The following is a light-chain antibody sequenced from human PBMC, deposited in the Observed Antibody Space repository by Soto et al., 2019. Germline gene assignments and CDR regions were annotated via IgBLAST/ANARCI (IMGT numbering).Light chain of an antibody. J-gene: IGKJ4*01. V-gene: IGKV1-5*03. CDR3: QQYNSYPLT. CDR1: QSISSW. Sequence: DIQMTQSPSTLSASVGDRGTITCRASQSISSWLAWYQQRQGKAPNILIYKASSLESGVPSRFRGIGSGTEFTLTISRLQPDDFETYYCQQYNSYPLTFGGGTKVDIK. CDR2: KAS.